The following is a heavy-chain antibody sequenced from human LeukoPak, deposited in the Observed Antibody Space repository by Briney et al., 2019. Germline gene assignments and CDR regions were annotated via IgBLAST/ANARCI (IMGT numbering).Heavy chain of an antibody. Sequence: GGSLRLSCAASGFTFSSYWMSWVRQAPGKGLEWVANIKQDGSEKYYVDSVKGRFTISRDNAKNSLYLQMNSLRAEDTAVYYCARWQKRYNWNYYYYYYMDVWGKGTTVTVSS. D-gene: IGHD1-20*01. V-gene: IGHV3-7*01. CDR1: GFTFSSYW. CDR3: ARWQKRYNWNYYYYYYMDV. J-gene: IGHJ6*03. CDR2: IKQDGSEK.